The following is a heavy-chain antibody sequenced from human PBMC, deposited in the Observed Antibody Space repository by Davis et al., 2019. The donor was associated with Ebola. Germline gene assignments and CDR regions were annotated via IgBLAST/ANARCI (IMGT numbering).Heavy chain of an antibody. CDR1: GGSISSGGYY. D-gene: IGHD3-10*01. CDR3: ARASMVRGPPDY. J-gene: IGHJ4*02. V-gene: IGHV4-31*03. CDR2: IYYSGST. Sequence: SETLSLTCTVSGGSISSGGYYWSWIRQHPGKGLEWIGYIYYSGSTYYNPSLKSRVTISVDTSKNQFSLKLSSVTAADTAVYYCARASMVRGPPDYWGQGTLVTVSS.